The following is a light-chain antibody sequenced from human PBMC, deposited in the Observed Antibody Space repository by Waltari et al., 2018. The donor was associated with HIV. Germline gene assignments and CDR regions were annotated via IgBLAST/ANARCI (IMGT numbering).Light chain of an antibody. CDR2: EVF. J-gene: IGLJ2*01. CDR1: GSDVGTSQS. CDR3: TSYTTSTTLI. V-gene: IGLV2-14*01. Sequence: SALTQPASVSGSPGQSITISCSGTGSDVGTSQSFSWYQQHHGKAPKLLIYEVFNRPSGISNRFSGSKSGNTASLTVSGLRTEDEADYYCTSYTTSTTLIFGGGTTVTVL.